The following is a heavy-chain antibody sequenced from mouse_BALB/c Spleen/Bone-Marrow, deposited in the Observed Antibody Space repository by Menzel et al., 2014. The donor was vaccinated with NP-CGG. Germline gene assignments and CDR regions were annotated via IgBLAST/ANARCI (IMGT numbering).Heavy chain of an antibody. Sequence: EVQRVESGPELVKPGASVKVSCKASGYSFTDYNMYWVKQSHGKSLEWIGYIDPYNGYASYNQKFKGKATLTVDKSSSTAFMHLNSLTSEDSAVYYCSRWDYGNSIDYWGQGTTLTVSS. V-gene: IGHV1S135*01. CDR3: SRWDYGNSIDY. J-gene: IGHJ2*01. CDR1: GYSFTDYN. D-gene: IGHD2-1*01. CDR2: IDPYNGYA.